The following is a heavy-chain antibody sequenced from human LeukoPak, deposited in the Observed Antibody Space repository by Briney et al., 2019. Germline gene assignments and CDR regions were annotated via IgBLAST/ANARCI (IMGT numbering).Heavy chain of an antibody. Sequence: ASVKASFKASGYTFTGYFMHWVRQAPGQGLEWMGWINPNSGDTNYAQNFQGRVTMIRDTSISTAYMELSRLRSDDTAVYYCARFIDSWNYDYWGQGTLVTVSS. CDR1: GYTFTGYF. J-gene: IGHJ4*02. CDR3: ARFIDSWNYDY. D-gene: IGHD1-7*01. V-gene: IGHV1-2*02. CDR2: INPNSGDT.